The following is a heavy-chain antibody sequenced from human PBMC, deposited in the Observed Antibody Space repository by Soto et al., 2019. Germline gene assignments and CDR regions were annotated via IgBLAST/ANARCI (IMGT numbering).Heavy chain of an antibody. CDR2: IYHGGST. J-gene: IGHJ5*02. CDR1: GGSISSSNW. V-gene: IGHV4-4*02. CDR3: ARGLYSSSENWFDP. Sequence: QVQLQESGPGLVKPSGTLSLTCAVSGGSISSSNWWSWVRQPPGKGLEWIGEIYHGGSTNYNPSLKSRVTISVDKSKNHFSLKLSSVTAADTAVYYGARGLYSSSENWFDPWGQGTLVTVSS. D-gene: IGHD6-13*01.